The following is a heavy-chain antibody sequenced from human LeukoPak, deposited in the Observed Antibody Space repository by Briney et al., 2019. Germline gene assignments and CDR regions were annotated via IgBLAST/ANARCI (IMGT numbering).Heavy chain of an antibody. CDR1: GFTFSSYA. Sequence: GGSLRLSCAASGFTFSSYAMSWVRQAPGKGLEWVSAISGSGGSTYYADSVKGRFIISRDNSKNTLYLQMNSLRAEDTAVYYCAKDHDIVVVPAAMVYWGQGTLVTVSS. V-gene: IGHV3-23*01. CDR2: ISGSGGST. CDR3: AKDHDIVVVPAAMVY. J-gene: IGHJ4*02. D-gene: IGHD2-2*01.